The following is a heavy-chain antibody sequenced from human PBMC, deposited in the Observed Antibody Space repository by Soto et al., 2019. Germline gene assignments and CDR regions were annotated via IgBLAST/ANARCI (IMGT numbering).Heavy chain of an antibody. V-gene: IGHV2-5*02. CDR3: AHMTTLRNEDY. CDR2: IYWDDDK. CDR1: GFSLSTSGVG. Sequence: QITLKESGPTLVKPTQTLTLTCTFSGFSLSTSGVGVGWIRQPPGKALEWLALIYWDDDKRYSPSLKIRLTITKDTSKNQVVLTKPNMDPVDTATYYCAHMTTLRNEDYWGQGTLVTVSS. J-gene: IGHJ4*02. D-gene: IGHD4-17*01.